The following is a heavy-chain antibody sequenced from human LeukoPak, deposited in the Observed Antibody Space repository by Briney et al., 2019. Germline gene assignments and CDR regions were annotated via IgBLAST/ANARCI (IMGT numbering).Heavy chain of an antibody. J-gene: IGHJ3*02. CDR2: IYYSGST. CDR1: GGSISSGGYY. CDR3: AAGGYYGSGAFHI. V-gene: IGHV4-31*03. D-gene: IGHD3-10*01. Sequence: SQTLSLTCTVSGGSISSGGYYWSWIRQHPGKGLEWIGYIYYSGSTYYNPSLKSRVTISVDTSKNQFSLKLSSVTAADTAVYYCAAGGYYGSGAFHIWGLGTMVTVSS.